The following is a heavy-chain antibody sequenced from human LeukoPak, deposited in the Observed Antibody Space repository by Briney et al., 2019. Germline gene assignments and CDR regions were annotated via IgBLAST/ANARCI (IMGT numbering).Heavy chain of an antibody. V-gene: IGHV3-33*08. CDR3: ARMSGSHIDS. CDR2: IWYDGSKK. Sequence: GGSLRLSCAASGFTFSSYSMNWVRQAPGKGLEWVAVIWYDGSKKYYADSVKGRFTISRDNSKNTLDLQMDSLRAEDTAVYYCARMSGSHIDSWGQGTLVTVSS. D-gene: IGHD1-26*01. CDR1: GFTFSSYS. J-gene: IGHJ4*02.